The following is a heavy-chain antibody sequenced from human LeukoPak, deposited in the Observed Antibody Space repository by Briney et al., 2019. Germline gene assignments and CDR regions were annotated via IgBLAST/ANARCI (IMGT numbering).Heavy chain of an antibody. V-gene: IGHV4-61*10. Sequence: SETLSLTCTVSGGSISSGSYYWSWIRQPAGKGLEWIGYIYYSGSTNYNPSLKSRVTISVDTSKNQFSLKLSSVTAADTAVYYCARCFWSGYSWSNWFDPWGQGTLVTVSS. J-gene: IGHJ5*02. CDR2: IYYSGST. CDR1: GGSISSGSYY. D-gene: IGHD3-3*01. CDR3: ARCFWSGYSWSNWFDP.